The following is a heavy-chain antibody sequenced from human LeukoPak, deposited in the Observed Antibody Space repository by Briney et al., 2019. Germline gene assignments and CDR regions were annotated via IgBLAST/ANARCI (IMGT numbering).Heavy chain of an antibody. CDR3: ARVWGIAVAGSLTPTLGALDY. J-gene: IGHJ4*02. CDR1: GYTFTGYY. D-gene: IGHD6-19*01. V-gene: IGHV1-2*02. CDR2: INPNSGGT. Sequence: ASVKASSKASGYTFTGYYMHWVRQAPGQGLEWMGWINPNSGGTNYAQKFQGRVTMTRDTSISTAYMELSRLRSDDTAVYYCARVWGIAVAGSLTPTLGALDYWGQGTLVTVSS.